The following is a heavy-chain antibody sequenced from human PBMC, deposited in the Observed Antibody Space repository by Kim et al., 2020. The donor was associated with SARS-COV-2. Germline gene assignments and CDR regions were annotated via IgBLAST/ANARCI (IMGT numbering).Heavy chain of an antibody. V-gene: IGHV4-34*01. J-gene: IGHJ5*02. Sequence: SETLSLTCAVYGGSFSGYYWSWIRQPPGKGLEWIGEINHSGSTNYNPSLKSRVTISVDTSKNQFSLKLSSVTAADTAVYYCARYFGNIAARKNWFDPWGQGTLVTVSS. CDR3: ARYFGNIAARKNWFDP. CDR2: INHSGST. CDR1: GGSFSGYY. D-gene: IGHD6-6*01.